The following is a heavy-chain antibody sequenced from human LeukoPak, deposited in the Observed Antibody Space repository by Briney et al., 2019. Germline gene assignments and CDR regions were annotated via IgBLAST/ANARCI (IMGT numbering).Heavy chain of an antibody. V-gene: IGHV4-39*07. Sequence: SETLSLTCTVSGGSISSSSYYWGWIRQPPGKGLEWIGSIHYSGSTNYNPSLKSRVTISVDTSKNQFSLKLSSVTAADTAVYYCAREGKYCYGSGSYYYYYYMDVWGKGTTVTISS. D-gene: IGHD3-10*01. CDR1: GGSISSSSYY. CDR2: IHYSGST. CDR3: AREGKYCYGSGSYYYYYYMDV. J-gene: IGHJ6*03.